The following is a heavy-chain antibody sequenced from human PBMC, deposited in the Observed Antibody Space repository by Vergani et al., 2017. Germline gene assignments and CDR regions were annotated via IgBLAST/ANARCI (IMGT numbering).Heavy chain of an antibody. CDR2: IYPGDSED. CDR1: GYIFSNFW. V-gene: IGHV5-51*01. CDR3: ASGGHGSENGGALQL. J-gene: IGHJ3*01. Sequence: EKQLVQSGSETKKPGESLKISCQAFGYIFSNFWIGWVRQRPGGGLEWMGIIYPGDSEDKSNPTFRGQVIFSVDTSVNTAYLQWRSLQASDTATYFCASGGHGSENGGALQLWGQGTNIAVSS. D-gene: IGHD3-10*01.